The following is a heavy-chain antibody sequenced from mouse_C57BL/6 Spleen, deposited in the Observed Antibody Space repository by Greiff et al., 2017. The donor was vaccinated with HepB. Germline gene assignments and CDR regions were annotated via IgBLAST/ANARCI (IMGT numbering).Heavy chain of an antibody. J-gene: IGHJ2*01. CDR1: GFTFSDYY. CDR3: ARGLLRLDY. V-gene: IGHV5-16*01. D-gene: IGHD1-2*01. CDR2: INYDGSST. Sequence: EVKLVESEGGLVQPGSSMKLSCTASGFTFSDYYMAWVRQVPEKGLEWVANINYDGSSTYYLDSLKSRFIISRENAKNILYLQMSSLKSEDTATYYCARGLLRLDYWGQGTTLTVSS.